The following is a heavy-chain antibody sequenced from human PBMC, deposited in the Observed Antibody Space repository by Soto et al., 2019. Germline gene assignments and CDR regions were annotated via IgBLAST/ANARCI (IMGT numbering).Heavy chain of an antibody. CDR1: GGTFSNYA. V-gene: IGHV1-69*15. Sequence: QGQLVQSGAEVKKRGSSVKVSCKASGGTFSNYAITWVLQAPGQGLEWLGRIIPIFGSANYAQKFQGRVTITAHESTTTAYMELSSLRSDDTSVYYCAKDGSKDGYFGNWFARWGQGTLVTVSS. CDR3: AKDGSKDGYFGNWFAR. J-gene: IGHJ5*01. D-gene: IGHD5-12*01. CDR2: IIPIFGSA.